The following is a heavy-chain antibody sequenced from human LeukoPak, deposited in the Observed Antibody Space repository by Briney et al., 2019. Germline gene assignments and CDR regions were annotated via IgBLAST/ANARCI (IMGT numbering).Heavy chain of an antibody. V-gene: IGHV3-53*01. CDR1: GFTVSSNY. Sequence: GGSLRLSCAASGFTVSSNYMSWVRQAPGKGLEWVSVIYSGGYTYYADSVKGRFTISRDNSKNTLYLQMNSLRAEDTAVYYCARGVAAELDYWGQGTWSPSPQ. D-gene: IGHD1-26*01. CDR2: IYSGGYT. J-gene: IGHJ4*02. CDR3: ARGVAAELDY.